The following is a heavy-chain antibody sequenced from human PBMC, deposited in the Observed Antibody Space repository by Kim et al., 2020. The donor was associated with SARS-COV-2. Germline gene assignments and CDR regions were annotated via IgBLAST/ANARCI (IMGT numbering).Heavy chain of an antibody. CDR1: GGSISSYY. V-gene: IGHV4-59*01. CDR3: ARDQWLSYPYYYYYGMDV. J-gene: IGHJ6*02. CDR2: IYYSGST. Sequence: SETLSLTCTVSGGSISSYYWSWIRQPPGKGLEWIGYIYYSGSTNYNPSLKSRVTIAVDTSKNQFSLKLSSVTAADTAVSYCARDQWLSYPYYYYYGMDVWVQGTTVTVSS. D-gene: IGHD6-19*01.